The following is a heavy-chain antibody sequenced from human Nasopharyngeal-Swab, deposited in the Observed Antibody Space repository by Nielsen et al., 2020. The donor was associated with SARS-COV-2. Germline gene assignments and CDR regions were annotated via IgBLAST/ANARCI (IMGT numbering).Heavy chain of an antibody. J-gene: IGHJ2*01. CDR1: GFTFDDYG. Sequence: GESLKISCAASGFTFDDYGMSWVRQAPGTGLEWVSGINWNGGSTGYADSVKGRFTISRDNAKNSLYLQMNSLRAEDTALYHCARESMSALGYWYFDLWGRGTLVTVSS. CDR2: INWNGGST. CDR3: ARESMSALGYWYFDL. V-gene: IGHV3-20*01.